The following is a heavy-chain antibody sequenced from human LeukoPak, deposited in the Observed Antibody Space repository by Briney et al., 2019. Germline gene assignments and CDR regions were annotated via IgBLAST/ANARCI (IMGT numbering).Heavy chain of an antibody. CDR2: IYYSGST. J-gene: IGHJ4*02. CDR1: GGSISSGDYY. CDR3: ARVGGYSGHDYFDY. V-gene: IGHV4-30-4*01. D-gene: IGHD5-12*01. Sequence: PSETLSLTCTVSGGSISSGDYYWSWIRQPPGKGLEWIGYIYYSGSTHYNPSLKSRLTISEDTSKNQFSLRLSSVTAADTAVYYCARVGGYSGHDYFDYWGQGTLVTVSS.